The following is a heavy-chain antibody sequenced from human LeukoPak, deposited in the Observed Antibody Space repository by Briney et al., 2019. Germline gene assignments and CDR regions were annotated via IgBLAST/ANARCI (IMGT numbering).Heavy chain of an antibody. CDR3: ASLKNYYDSSGYLVTDAFDI. Sequence: GASVKVSCKASGYTFTSYYMDWVRQAPGQGLEWMGIINPSGGSTSYAQKLQGRVTMTTDTSTSTAYMELRSLKSDDTAVYYCASLKNYYDSSGYLVTDAFDIWGQGTMVTVSS. D-gene: IGHD3-22*01. V-gene: IGHV1-46*01. J-gene: IGHJ3*02. CDR1: GYTFTSYY. CDR2: INPSGGST.